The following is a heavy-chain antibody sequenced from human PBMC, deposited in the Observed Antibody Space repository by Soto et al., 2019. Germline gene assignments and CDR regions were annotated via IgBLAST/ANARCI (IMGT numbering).Heavy chain of an antibody. V-gene: IGHV3-74*01. CDR2: INPDGTKT. Sequence: GSLRLSCAVSGFTFSAYWMHWVRQTPGKGLVWVSRINPDGTKTNYADSVEGRFTISRDNAKSTLYLQMNSLSAEDTAIYFCSSDTFGLRDTWGQGTRVTVSS. D-gene: IGHD3-3*01. CDR1: GFTFSAYW. CDR3: SSDTFGLRDT. J-gene: IGHJ5*02.